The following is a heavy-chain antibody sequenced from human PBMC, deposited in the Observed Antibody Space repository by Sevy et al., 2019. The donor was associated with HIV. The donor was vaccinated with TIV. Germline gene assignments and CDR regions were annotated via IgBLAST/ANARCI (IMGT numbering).Heavy chain of an antibody. D-gene: IGHD6-13*01. J-gene: IGHJ6*03. CDR1: GFTFSSYG. CDR2: IWYDGSNK. CDR3: AREEIAAAGTSTGYYYYMDV. V-gene: IGHV3-33*01. Sequence: GESLRLTCAASGFTFSSYGMHWVRQAPGKGLEWVAVIWYDGSNKYYADSANGRFTISRDNSKNTLYLQMNSLRAEDTAVYYCAREEIAAAGTSTGYYYYMDVWGKGTTVTVSS.